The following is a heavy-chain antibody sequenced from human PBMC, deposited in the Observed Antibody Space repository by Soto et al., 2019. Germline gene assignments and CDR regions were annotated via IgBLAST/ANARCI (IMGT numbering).Heavy chain of an antibody. CDR3: ARAGCSSTSCYAYYFDY. J-gene: IGHJ4*02. Sequence: PSETLSLTCTVSGGSVSSSSYYWGWVRQPPGKGLEWIGSVYYSGSTYYNPSLESRVTISVDTSKNQFSLKLSSVTAADTAVYYCARAGCSSTSCYAYYFDYWGQGTLVTVSS. CDR2: VYYSGST. V-gene: IGHV4-39*07. CDR1: GGSVSSSSYY. D-gene: IGHD2-2*01.